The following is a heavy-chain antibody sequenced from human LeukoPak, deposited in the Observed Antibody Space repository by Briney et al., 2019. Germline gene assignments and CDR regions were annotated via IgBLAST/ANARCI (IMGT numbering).Heavy chain of an antibody. CDR3: ARATEYGDQDY. CDR2: IYYDGNTK. CDR1: GFTFSAYG. D-gene: IGHD4-17*01. V-gene: IGHV3-30*12. J-gene: IGHJ4*02. Sequence: GGSLRLSCAASGFTFSAYGMHWVRQAPGKGLEWVAFIYYDGNTKYYADSEKGRFTISRDNSKNTLYLQMNSLRAEDTAVYYCARATEYGDQDYWGQGTLVTVSS.